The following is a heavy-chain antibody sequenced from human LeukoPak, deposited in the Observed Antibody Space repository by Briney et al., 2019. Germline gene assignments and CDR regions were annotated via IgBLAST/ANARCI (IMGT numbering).Heavy chain of an antibody. J-gene: IGHJ4*02. CDR2: ITSSSYFI. CDR1: GFTFSSYN. V-gene: IGHV3-21*01. CDR3: ARFGAAAGLFDY. D-gene: IGHD6-13*01. Sequence: PGGSLRLSCAASGFTFSSYNMNWVRQAPGKGLEWISSITSSSYFIYYADSLKGRFTISRDNAKNSLFLQMNRLRVEDTAVYYCARFGAAAGLFDYWGQGTLVTVSS.